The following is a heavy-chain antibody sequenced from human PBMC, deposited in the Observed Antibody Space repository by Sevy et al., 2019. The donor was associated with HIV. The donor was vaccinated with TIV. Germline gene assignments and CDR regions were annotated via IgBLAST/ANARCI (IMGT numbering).Heavy chain of an antibody. CDR3: ATDTTAYHSTLDY. V-gene: IGHV1-24*01. D-gene: IGHD2-21*02. CDR2: FDPGDGDAET. Sequence: ASVKVSCKLSGYTLTEFSIHWVRQAPGKGLEWMGGFDPGDGDAETAYAQKFRDRLTMTADTSTDTVYMELSSLRSEDTAVYYCATDTTAYHSTLDYWGQGTLVTVSS. J-gene: IGHJ4*02. CDR1: GYTLTEFS.